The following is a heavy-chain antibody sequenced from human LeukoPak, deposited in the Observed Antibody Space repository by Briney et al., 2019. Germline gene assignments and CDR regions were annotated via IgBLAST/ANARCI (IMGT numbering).Heavy chain of an antibody. J-gene: IGHJ4*02. CDR2: ISTSSSNI. CDR3: ARGPNSNWSGLDF. D-gene: IGHD6-6*01. V-gene: IGHV3-48*01. Sequence: ISTSSSNIYYADSVKGRFTISRDNAKNSLYLQMNSLRVEDTAVYYCARGPNSNWSGLDFWGQGTLLTVSS.